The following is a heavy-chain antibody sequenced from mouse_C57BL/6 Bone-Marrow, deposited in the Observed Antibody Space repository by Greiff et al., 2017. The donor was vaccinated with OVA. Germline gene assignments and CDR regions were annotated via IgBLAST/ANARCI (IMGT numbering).Heavy chain of an antibody. J-gene: IGHJ2*01. CDR2: IDPENGDT. Sequence: EVQLQQPGAELVMPGASVKLSCTASGFNIKDDYMHWVKQRPEQGLEWIGWIDPENGDTEYASKFQGKATITADTSSNTAYLQLSSLTSEDSAVYYCARSGLRRYYFDYWGQGTTLTVSS. CDR3: ARSGLRRYYFDY. CDR1: GFNIKDDY. V-gene: IGHV14-4*01. D-gene: IGHD2-4*01.